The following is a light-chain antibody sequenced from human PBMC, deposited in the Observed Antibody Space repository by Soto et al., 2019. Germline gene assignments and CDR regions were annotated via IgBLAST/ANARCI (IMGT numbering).Light chain of an antibody. CDR2: DAS. V-gene: IGKV1-5*01. CDR3: QQYNNYATWT. CDR1: QSISVW. Sequence: DIQLTQSPSTLSASVGDRVAITCRAGQSISVWLAWYQQKPGKAPKVLIWDASSLQRGVPSRFSGSGSGTEFTLTISSLQPDDFATYYCQQYNNYATWTFGQGTKVDI. J-gene: IGKJ1*01.